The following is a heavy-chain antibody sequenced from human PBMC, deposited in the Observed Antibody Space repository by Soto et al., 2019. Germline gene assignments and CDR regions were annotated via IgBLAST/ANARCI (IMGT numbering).Heavy chain of an antibody. V-gene: IGHV2-5*02. J-gene: IGHJ4*02. CDR2: VYWDDDK. CDR1: GFSLSTNGVG. Sequence: QITLKESCPTLVKPTQTLTLTCTFSGFSLSTNGVGVGWIRQSPGKALEWLALVYWDDDKRYSPSLKSRLTITQDTSKTQVVLTLTNMDPVDTATYYCAHAYCSGGNCLLLSFDYWGQGTLVTVSS. D-gene: IGHD2-15*01. CDR3: AHAYCSGGNCLLLSFDY.